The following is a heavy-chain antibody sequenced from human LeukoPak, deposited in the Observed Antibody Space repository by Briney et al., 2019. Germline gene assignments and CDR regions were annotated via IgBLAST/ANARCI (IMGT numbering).Heavy chain of an antibody. V-gene: IGHV3-23*01. CDR1: GFTFSSYA. D-gene: IGHD2-2*01. CDR2: ISGSGGST. CDR3: AKGKYQLLEAIYYYGMDV. J-gene: IGHJ6*02. Sequence: PGGSLRLSCAASGFTFSSYAMSWVRQAPGKGLEWVSAISGSGGSTYYADSVKGRFTISRDNSKNTLYLQMNSLRAEDTAVYYCAKGKYQLLEAIYYYGMDVWGQGTTVTVSS.